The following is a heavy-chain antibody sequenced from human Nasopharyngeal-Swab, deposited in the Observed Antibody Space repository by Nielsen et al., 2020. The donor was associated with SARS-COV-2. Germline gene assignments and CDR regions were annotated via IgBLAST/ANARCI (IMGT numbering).Heavy chain of an antibody. CDR1: GFTLSDYW. D-gene: IGHD3-3*01. J-gene: IGHJ4*02. CDR2: FSGDGRRT. Sequence: GESLKISCSAAGFTLSDYWMPWVRQTPGKGLVWVSGFSGDGRRTAYADSVKGRFTMSSDKAKNTIYLQMNSLSTDDTAVYYCARDQDGVTPNDFWGQGTLVTVSS. V-gene: IGHV3-74*01. CDR3: ARDQDGVTPNDF.